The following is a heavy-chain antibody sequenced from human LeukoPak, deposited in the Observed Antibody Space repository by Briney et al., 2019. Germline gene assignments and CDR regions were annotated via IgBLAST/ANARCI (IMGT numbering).Heavy chain of an antibody. D-gene: IGHD3-22*01. CDR1: GYTFTGYA. V-gene: IGHV1-46*01. J-gene: IGHJ6*02. Sequence: ASVKVSCKASGYTFTGYAMHWVRQAPGQGLEWMGIINPSGGSTSYAQKFQGRVTMTRDTSTSTVYMELSSLRSEDTAVYYCARSSRITMIVVKDYYYGMDVWGQGTTVTVSS. CDR2: INPSGGST. CDR3: ARSSRITMIVVKDYYYGMDV.